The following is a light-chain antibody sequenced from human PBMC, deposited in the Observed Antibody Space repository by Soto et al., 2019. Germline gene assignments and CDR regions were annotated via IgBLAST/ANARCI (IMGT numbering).Light chain of an antibody. CDR1: QSVTNY. Sequence: EIFLTQSPDTLSLSPGERATLSCRASQSVTNYIAWYQQRPGQAPRLLIYGASNRATGVPARFSGSGSGTDFTLTISDLEPADFGLYYCQQRLNWPPGFGQGTKVEIK. CDR3: QQRLNWPPG. V-gene: IGKV3-11*01. J-gene: IGKJ1*01. CDR2: GAS.